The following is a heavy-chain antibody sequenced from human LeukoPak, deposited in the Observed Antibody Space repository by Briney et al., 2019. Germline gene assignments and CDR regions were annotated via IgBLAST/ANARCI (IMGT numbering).Heavy chain of an antibody. J-gene: IGHJ4*02. V-gene: IGHV4-4*07. CDR1: VGSISSYY. CDR2: IYTSGST. CDR3: ATVEATGGQDY. D-gene: IGHD1-26*01. Sequence: SETLSLTCTVSVGSISSYYWSWIRQPAGKGREWVGRIYTSGSTNYNPSLTRRVNTTVDTSKNQFSLKPSSVTAADTAVYYCATVEATGGQDYWGQGTLVTVSS.